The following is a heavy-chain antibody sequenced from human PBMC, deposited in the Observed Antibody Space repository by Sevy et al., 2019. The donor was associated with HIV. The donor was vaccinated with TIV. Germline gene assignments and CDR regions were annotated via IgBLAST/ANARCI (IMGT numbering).Heavy chain of an antibody. CDR3: ARKYHDTSGYPRYSMDV. J-gene: IGHJ6*02. D-gene: IGHD3-22*01. CDR1: GFTFSTYA. V-gene: IGHV3-64*01. CDR2: ISGGGGNT. Sequence: GGSLRLSCAASGFTFSTYAMYWVRQAPGKGLEYVSAISGGGGNTYYGTSVKGRFTVSRHNAKNTLYLQMGSLRAEDMAVYFCARKYHDTSGYPRYSMDVWGQGTTVTVSS.